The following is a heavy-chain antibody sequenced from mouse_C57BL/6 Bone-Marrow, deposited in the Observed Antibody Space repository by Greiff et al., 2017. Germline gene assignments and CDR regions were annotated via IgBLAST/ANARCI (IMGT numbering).Heavy chain of an antibody. CDR3: TNYDYERYYCDY. D-gene: IGHD2-4*01. J-gene: IGHJ2*01. V-gene: IGHV14-4*01. Sequence: EVQLQQSGAELVRPGASVKLSCTASGFNIKDDYMHWVKQRPEQGLEWIGWIDPENGDTEYASKFQGKATITADTSSNTAYLQLSSLTSEDTAVYYCTNYDYERYYCDYWGQGTTLTVSS. CDR2: IDPENGDT. CDR1: GFNIKDDY.